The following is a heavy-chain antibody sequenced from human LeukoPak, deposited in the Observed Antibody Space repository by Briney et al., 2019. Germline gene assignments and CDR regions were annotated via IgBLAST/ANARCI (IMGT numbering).Heavy chain of an antibody. CDR3: AGGRSSSWYGLGFDY. CDR2: IYTSGST. V-gene: IGHV4-61*02. CDR1: GGSISSGSYY. D-gene: IGHD6-13*01. Sequence: PSETLSLTCTVSGGSISSGSYYWSWIRQPAGKGLEWIGRIYTSGSTNYNPSLKSRVTISVDTSKNQFSLKLSSVTAADTAVYYCAGGRSSSWYGLGFDYWGQGTLVTVSS. J-gene: IGHJ4*02.